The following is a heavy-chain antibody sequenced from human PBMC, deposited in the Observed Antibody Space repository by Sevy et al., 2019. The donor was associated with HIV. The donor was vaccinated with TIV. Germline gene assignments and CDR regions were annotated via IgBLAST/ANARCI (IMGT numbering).Heavy chain of an antibody. Sequence: GGSLRLSCAASGFTFSKYSMSWVRQPPGKGLEWVSTLSFGCGEINYADAVKGRFTISRDNAKSSVYLQMNNLRPEDTAVYYCAREGCTKPHDYWGQGTLVTVSS. J-gene: IGHJ4*02. CDR2: LSFGCGEI. CDR3: AREGCTKPHDY. V-gene: IGHV3-23*01. D-gene: IGHD2-8*01. CDR1: GFTFSKYS.